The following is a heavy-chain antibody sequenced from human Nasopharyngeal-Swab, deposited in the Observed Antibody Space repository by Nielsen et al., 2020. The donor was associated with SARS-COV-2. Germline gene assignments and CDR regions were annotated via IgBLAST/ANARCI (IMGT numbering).Heavy chain of an antibody. Sequence: GESLKISCKGSGYSFTSYWIGWVRQMPGKGPEWMGIYPGDSDTRYSPSFQGQVTISADRSISTAYLQWSSLKASDTAMYYCARPSFHEGFDYWGQRTLVTVSS. CDR1: GYSFTSYW. V-gene: IGHV5-51*01. D-gene: IGHD2-21*01. CDR2: YPGDSDT. J-gene: IGHJ4*02. CDR3: ARPSFHEGFDY.